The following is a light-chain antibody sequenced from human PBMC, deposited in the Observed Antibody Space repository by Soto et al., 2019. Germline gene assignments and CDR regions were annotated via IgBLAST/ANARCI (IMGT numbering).Light chain of an antibody. CDR2: DAS. CDR1: QDITNY. CDR3: QQYDDPPLT. J-gene: IGKJ4*01. Sequence: DIQMTHSPSSLSASVGDRVTVTCQASQDITNYLSWYQQKPGKAPKLLISDASNLEIGVPSRFSGRGSGKDFSLTINNLQPEDFATYFSQQYDDPPLTFGGVTKVDI. V-gene: IGKV1-33*01.